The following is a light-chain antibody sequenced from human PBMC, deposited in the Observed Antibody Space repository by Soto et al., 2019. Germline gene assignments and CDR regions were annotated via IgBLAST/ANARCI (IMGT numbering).Light chain of an antibody. CDR1: SSNIGSNY. CDR2: SNN. V-gene: IGLV1-47*02. Sequence: QSVLTQPPSASWTPGQRVTISCSGSSSNIGSNYVYWYQQLPGTAPKLLIYSNNQQPSGVPDRFSWSKSCTSASLGISGRRSREEADYYCAAWDDRLSGQGFGTWTKVTVL. CDR3: AAWDDRLSGQG. J-gene: IGLJ1*01.